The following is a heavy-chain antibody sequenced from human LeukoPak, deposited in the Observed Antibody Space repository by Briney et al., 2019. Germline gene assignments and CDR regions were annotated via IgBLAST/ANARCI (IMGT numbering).Heavy chain of an antibody. CDR3: AREERITMVRGVI. Sequence: ASVKVSCKASGYTFTSYYIHWVRQAPGQGLEWMGRIIPILGIANYAQKFQGRVTITADKSTSTAYMELSSLRSEDTAVYYCAREERITMVRGVIWGQGTLVTVSS. CDR1: GYTFTSYY. J-gene: IGHJ4*02. CDR2: IIPILGIA. D-gene: IGHD3-10*01. V-gene: IGHV1-69*04.